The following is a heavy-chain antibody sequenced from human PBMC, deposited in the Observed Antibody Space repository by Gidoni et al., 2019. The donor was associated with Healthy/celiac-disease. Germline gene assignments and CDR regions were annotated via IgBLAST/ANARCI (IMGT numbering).Heavy chain of an antibody. CDR1: GYTFTGYS. J-gene: IGHJ6*03. CDR2: INPNSGGT. V-gene: IGHV1-2*04. Sequence: QVQLVQSGAEVKKPGASVKVSCKASGYTFTGYSLPWVRQAPGQGLEWMGWINPNSGGTNYAQKFQGWVTMTRDTSISTAYMELSRLRSDDTAVYYCARDGGLTYSSSWYPNYYYMDVWGKGTTVTVSS. D-gene: IGHD6-13*01. CDR3: ARDGGLTYSSSWYPNYYYMDV.